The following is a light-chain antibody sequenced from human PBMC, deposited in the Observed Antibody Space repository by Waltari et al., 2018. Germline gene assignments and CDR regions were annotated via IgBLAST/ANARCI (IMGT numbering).Light chain of an antibody. J-gene: IGLJ1*01. CDR1: DSDVGAYDF. CDR3: SSYTTSSAPGV. CDR2: EVS. V-gene: IGLV2-14*01. Sequence: QSALTQPASVSGSPGQSITISCSGTDSDVGAYDFVSWYQQHPGKAPHLIIYEVSNRPSGISIRFSASKSGNTASLTISGLQAEDEADYYCSSYTTSSAPGVFGTGTRVTVL.